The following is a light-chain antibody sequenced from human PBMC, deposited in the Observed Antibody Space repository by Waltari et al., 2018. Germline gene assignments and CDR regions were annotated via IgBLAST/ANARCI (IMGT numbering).Light chain of an antibody. Sequence: QSALTQPASVSGAPGQSITISCTGTTSDVGSYTLVSWYQHPPDNAPKLIIYEVSARPSGVSNRFSGSKSGHTASLTISGLQAEDEADYHCCSYAGNSIYVFGTGTRVTVL. CDR2: EVS. V-gene: IGLV2-23*02. CDR3: CSYAGNSIYV. CDR1: TSDVGSYTL. J-gene: IGLJ1*01.